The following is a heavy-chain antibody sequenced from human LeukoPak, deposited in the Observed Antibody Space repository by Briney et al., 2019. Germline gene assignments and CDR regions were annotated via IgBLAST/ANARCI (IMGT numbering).Heavy chain of an antibody. CDR1: GGSISSYY. J-gene: IGHJ4*02. CDR2: IYYSGST. D-gene: IGHD4-17*01. Sequence: KPSETLSLTCTVSGGSISSYYWSWIRQPPGKGLEWIGYIYYSGSTNYNPSLKSRVTISVDTSKNQFSLKLSSVTAADTAVYYCARETHYGDYDYWGQGTLVTVSS. CDR3: ARETHYGDYDY. V-gene: IGHV4-59*01.